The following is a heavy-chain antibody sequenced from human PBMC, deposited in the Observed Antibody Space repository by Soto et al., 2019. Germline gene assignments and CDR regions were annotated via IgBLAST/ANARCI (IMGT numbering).Heavy chain of an antibody. CDR3: ARQTTVIIKSYYYYYYGMDV. J-gene: IGHJ6*02. D-gene: IGHD4-17*01. Sequence: GGSLRLSCAASGFTVSSNYMSWVRQAPGKGLEWVSVIYSGGSTYYADSVKGRFTISRDNSKNTLYPQMNSLRAEDTAVYYCARQTTVIIKSYYYYYYGMDVWGQGITVTVSS. CDR2: IYSGGST. V-gene: IGHV3-53*01. CDR1: GFTVSSNY.